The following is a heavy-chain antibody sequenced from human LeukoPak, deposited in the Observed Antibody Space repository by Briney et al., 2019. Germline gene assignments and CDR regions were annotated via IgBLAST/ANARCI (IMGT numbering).Heavy chain of an antibody. V-gene: IGHV4-59*08. D-gene: IGHD6-19*01. CDR2: IYYSGST. CDR3: ARAVSGRFDY. Sequence: SEALSLTCTVSGGSISSYYWSWIRQPPGKGLEWIGYIYYSGSTNYNPSLNSRVTISVDTSKNQFSLRLSSVTAADTAIYYCARAVSGRFDYWGQGTLVTVSS. CDR1: GGSISSYY. J-gene: IGHJ4*02.